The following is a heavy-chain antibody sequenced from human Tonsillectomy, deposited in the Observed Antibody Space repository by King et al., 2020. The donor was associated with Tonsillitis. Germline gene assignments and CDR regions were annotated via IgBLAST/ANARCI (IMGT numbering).Heavy chain of an antibody. D-gene: IGHD3-10*01. CDR1: GFTFSSAW. CDR2: IESRTDGGTP. Sequence: VQLVESGGGLVKPGGSLRLSCAASGFTFSSAWMSWVRQAPGKGLEWVGRIESRTDGGTPAYTTLLKGRFTISRDDSKNTVYLQMNSLKTEDSAVYYCTTDLMVRVSGGDYWGQGTPVTVSS. V-gene: IGHV3-15*04. J-gene: IGHJ4*02. CDR3: TTDLMVRVSGGDY.